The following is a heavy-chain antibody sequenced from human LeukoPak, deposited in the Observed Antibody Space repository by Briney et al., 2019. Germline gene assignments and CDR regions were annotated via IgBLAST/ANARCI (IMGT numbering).Heavy chain of an antibody. D-gene: IGHD6-13*01. CDR2: ISAYNGNT. Sequence: ASVKVSCKASGYTFTSYGISWVRQAPGQGLEWMGWISAYNGNTNYAQKLQGRVTMTTDTSTSTAYMELRSLRSDDTAVYYCARDLLKFFVPSYSSSKSWEGAYYYYYMDVWGKGTTVTVSS. CDR1: GYTFTSYG. V-gene: IGHV1-18*01. CDR3: ARDLLKFFVPSYSSSKSWEGAYYYYYMDV. J-gene: IGHJ6*03.